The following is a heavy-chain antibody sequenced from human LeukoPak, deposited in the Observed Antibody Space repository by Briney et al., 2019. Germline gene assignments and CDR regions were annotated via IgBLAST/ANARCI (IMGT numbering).Heavy chain of an antibody. J-gene: IGHJ4*02. V-gene: IGHV1-2*02. CDR3: ARVGSSSSEYFDY. CDR2: INPNSGGT. Sequence: ASVKASCKASGYTFTGYYMHWVRQAPGQGLEWMGWINPNSGGTNYAQKFQGRVTMTRDTSISTAYMELSRLRSDDTAVYYCARVGSSSSEYFDYWGQGTLVTVSS. CDR1: GYTFTGYY. D-gene: IGHD6-6*01.